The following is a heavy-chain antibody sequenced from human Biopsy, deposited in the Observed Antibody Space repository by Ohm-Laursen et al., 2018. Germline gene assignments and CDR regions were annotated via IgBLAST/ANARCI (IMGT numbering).Heavy chain of an antibody. CDR2: IYDRGSTA. J-gene: IGHJ4*02. D-gene: IGHD1-26*01. Sequence: SETLSLTCTVSGDSVSSGSFYWTWIRQPPGQGLEYIGYIYDRGSTANYNPSLESRVTISVDRSKNHFSLELSSVTAADTAVYYCARVGAGAPSIDYFDYWGQGALVTVSS. CDR3: ARVGAGAPSIDYFDY. V-gene: IGHV4-61*03. CDR1: GDSVSSGSFY.